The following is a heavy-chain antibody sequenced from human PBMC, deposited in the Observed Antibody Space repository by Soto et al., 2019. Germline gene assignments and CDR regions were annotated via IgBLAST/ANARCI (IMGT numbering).Heavy chain of an antibody. J-gene: IGHJ4*02. D-gene: IGHD6-13*01. Sequence: EVQLVESGGGLVQPGGSLRLSCAASGFTFSSYAMHWVRQAPGKGLEYVSAISSNGGSTYYANSVKGRFTISRDNSNITLYRQMGSLTAKDMAVYYCAGVCSSWYDVAYWGQGTLVTVSS. CDR2: ISSNGGST. V-gene: IGHV3-64*01. CDR1: GFTFSSYA. CDR3: AGVCSSWYDVAY.